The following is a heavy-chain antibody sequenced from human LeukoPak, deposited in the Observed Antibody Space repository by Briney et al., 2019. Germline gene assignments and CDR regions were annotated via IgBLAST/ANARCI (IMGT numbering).Heavy chain of an antibody. Sequence: GGSLRLSCAASGFVFDEYTMHWVRQAPGKGLEWISLISSDGDIVYYRDSVKGRFTVSRDNRKNSLFLQMNSLRDEDSALYYCAKDIGGELDYCDFSGFYDYWGQGTQVTVSS. CDR2: ISSDGDIV. CDR3: AKDIGGELDYCDFSGFYDY. V-gene: IGHV3-43*01. D-gene: IGHD3-22*01. CDR1: GFVFDEYT. J-gene: IGHJ4*02.